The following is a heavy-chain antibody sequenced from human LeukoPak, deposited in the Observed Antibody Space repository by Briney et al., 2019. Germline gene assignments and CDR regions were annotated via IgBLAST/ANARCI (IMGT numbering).Heavy chain of an antibody. J-gene: IGHJ4*02. D-gene: IGHD2-2*02. CDR2: ISSSSSYI. CDR3: ARDPGDIVVVPAAISY. Sequence: GGSLRLSCAASGFTFSSYSMNWVRQAPGKGLEWVSSISSSSSYIYYADSVKGRFTISRDNAKNSLYLQMNSLRAEDTAVYYCARDPGDIVVVPAAISYWGQGTLVTVSS. CDR1: GFTFSSYS. V-gene: IGHV3-21*01.